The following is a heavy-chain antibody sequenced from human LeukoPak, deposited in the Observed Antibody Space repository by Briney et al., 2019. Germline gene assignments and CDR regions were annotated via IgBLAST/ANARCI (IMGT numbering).Heavy chain of an antibody. J-gene: IGHJ4*02. CDR2: ISGSGGST. CDR3: AKDASTYYDFWSGYYTPHHPYYFDY. D-gene: IGHD3-3*01. V-gene: IGHV3-23*01. Sequence: GGSLSLSCAASGFTFSSYAMSWVRQAPGKGLEWVSAISGSGGSTYYADSVKDRFTISRDNSKNTLYLQMNSLRAEDTAVYYCAKDASTYYDFWSGYYTPHHPYYFDYWGQGALVTVSS. CDR1: GFTFSSYA.